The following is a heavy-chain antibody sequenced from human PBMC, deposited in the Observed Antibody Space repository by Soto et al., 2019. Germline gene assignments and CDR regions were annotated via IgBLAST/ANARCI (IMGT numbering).Heavy chain of an antibody. CDR1: GYTFTGYY. Sequence: ASVKVSFKASGYTFTGYYIHWVRQAPGQGLEWMGWVNPNSGGTNFAQKFQGWITMTRDTSISTAYMELSRLRSDDTAVYYCVTSRVSIAVAGETEYYFDYWGQGTLVTVSS. CDR3: VTSRVSIAVAGETEYYFDY. CDR2: VNPNSGGT. J-gene: IGHJ4*02. V-gene: IGHV1-2*04. D-gene: IGHD6-19*01.